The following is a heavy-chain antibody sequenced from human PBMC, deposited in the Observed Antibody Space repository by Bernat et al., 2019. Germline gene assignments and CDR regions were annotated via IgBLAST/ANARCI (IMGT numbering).Heavy chain of an antibody. D-gene: IGHD6-25*01. CDR3: STGGYYMDY. V-gene: IGHV3-15*07. Sequence: EVHLVESGGGLVKPGGSLRLSCAGSGFTFSNAWMNWVRQAPGKGLEWVGRIKSKPNGGTTDYAAPVSGRFTISRDDSKSTVYLQMNSLKTEDTAVYYCSTGGYYMDYWGQGTLATVSS. CDR1: GFTFSNAW. CDR2: IKSKPNGGTT. J-gene: IGHJ4*02.